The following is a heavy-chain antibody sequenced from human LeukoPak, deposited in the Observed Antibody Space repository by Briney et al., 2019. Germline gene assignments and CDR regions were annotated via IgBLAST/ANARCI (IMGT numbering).Heavy chain of an antibody. J-gene: IGHJ4*02. D-gene: IGHD3-22*01. CDR3: ANSYYDSSGYYPDY. CDR2: ISGSGGST. CDR1: GFTFSSYA. V-gene: IGHV3-23*01. Sequence: GGSLRLSCAASGFTFSSYAMSWVRQAPGKGLEWVSAISGSGGSTYYADSVKGRFTISRDNSKNTLFLQMNSLRAEDTAVYYCANSYYDSSGYYPDYWGQGTLVTVSS.